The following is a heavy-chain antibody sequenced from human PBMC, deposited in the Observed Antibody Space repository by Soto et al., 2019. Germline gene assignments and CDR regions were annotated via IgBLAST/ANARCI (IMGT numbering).Heavy chain of an antibody. V-gene: IGHV3-33*01. CDR2: IWYDGSNK. J-gene: IGHJ6*02. Sequence: QVQLVESGGGVVQPGRSLRLSCAASGVTFSSYGMHWVRQAPGQGLEWVAVIWYDGSNKYYADSVKGRFTISRDNSKKTRYLQMNSLRAEVTAVYYCAREQRGTTLYYYYGMDVWGQGTTVTVSS. D-gene: IGHD1-1*01. CDR3: AREQRGTTLYYYYGMDV. CDR1: GVTFSSYG.